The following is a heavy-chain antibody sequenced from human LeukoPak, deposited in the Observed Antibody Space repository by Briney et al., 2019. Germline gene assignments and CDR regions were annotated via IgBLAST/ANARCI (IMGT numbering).Heavy chain of an antibody. CDR2: IIPIYGRA. J-gene: IGHJ4*02. CDR1: GGSFTSYG. V-gene: IGHV1-69*13. D-gene: IGHD3-3*01. CDR3: AAGGAYEFRDDY. Sequence: SVKGSCNASGGSFTSYGISWVRQAPGQGLEWVGKIIPIYGRANYGQKFQGRVTITADELTTTSYMELSSLTAEDMAVYYCAAGGAYEFRDDYWGQGTLVTVSS.